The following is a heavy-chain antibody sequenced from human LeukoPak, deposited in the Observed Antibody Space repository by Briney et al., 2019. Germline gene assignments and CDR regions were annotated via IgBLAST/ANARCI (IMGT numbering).Heavy chain of an antibody. CDR2: MSPDGNKK. J-gene: IGHJ4*02. Sequence: GGSLRLSCAASGFTFSAYNMHWVRQAPGKGLDWVALMSPDGNKKYYADSVKGRFTISRDNAKNSLYLQMNSLRDEDTAVYFCARIRPGYYFDYWGQGTLVTVSS. CDR3: ARIRPGYYFDY. D-gene: IGHD3-10*01. V-gene: IGHV3-30-3*01. CDR1: GFTFSAYN.